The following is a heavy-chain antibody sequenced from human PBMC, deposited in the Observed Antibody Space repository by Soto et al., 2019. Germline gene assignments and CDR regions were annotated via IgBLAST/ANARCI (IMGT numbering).Heavy chain of an antibody. CDR2: IRSNAVGGTT. Sequence: EVQLVESGGGLVQPGRSLRLSCTASGFTFGDYAITWFRQAPGKGLEWVGFIRSNAVGGTTEYAASVKGRFTISRDDSKSIAYLLMNSLKTEDTAFYYCSREGARYCSSGSCYYFDYWGQGTLVTVSS. CDR1: GFTFGDYA. CDR3: SREGARYCSSGSCYYFDY. V-gene: IGHV3-49*03. D-gene: IGHD2-15*01. J-gene: IGHJ4*02.